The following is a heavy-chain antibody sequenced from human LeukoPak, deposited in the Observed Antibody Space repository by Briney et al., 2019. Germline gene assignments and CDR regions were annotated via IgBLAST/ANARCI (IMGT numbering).Heavy chain of an antibody. J-gene: IGHJ4*02. CDR3: ARGAGPLAD. CDR1: PFTFSSYW. Sequence: GGSLRLSCAASPFTFSSYWMHWVRQAPGKGLMWVSRINSDGYSITYADSVKGRFTISRDNAKNTLYLQMNSLRADDTAVYYCARGAGPLADWGQGTLVAVSS. V-gene: IGHV3-74*01. CDR2: INSDGYSI.